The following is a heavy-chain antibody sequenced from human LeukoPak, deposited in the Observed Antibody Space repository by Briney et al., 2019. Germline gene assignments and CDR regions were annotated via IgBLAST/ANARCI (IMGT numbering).Heavy chain of an antibody. CDR3: ARGQGTQWFGELFHTGDAFDI. CDR1: GYTFTSYD. CDR2: MNPNSGNT. D-gene: IGHD3-10*01. Sequence: GASVKVSCKASGYTFTSYDINWVRQATGQGLEWMGWMNPNSGNTGYAQKFQGRVTITRNTSISTAYMELSSLRSEDTAVYYCARGQGTQWFGELFHTGDAFDIWGQGTMVTVSS. J-gene: IGHJ3*02. V-gene: IGHV1-8*01.